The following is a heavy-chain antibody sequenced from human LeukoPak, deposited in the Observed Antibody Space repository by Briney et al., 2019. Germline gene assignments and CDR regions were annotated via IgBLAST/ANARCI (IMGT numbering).Heavy chain of an antibody. CDR3: ARDRLGLPVDY. V-gene: IGHV4-59*01. Sequence: SETLSLTCTVSGGSISTYYWTWIRQPPGKGPEWIGYIYYSGSTNYNPSLKSGVTMSVDKSKNQFSLKLNSVTAADTAVYYCARDRLGLPVDYWGRGTLVTVSS. D-gene: IGHD3-16*01. CDR1: GGSISTYY. CDR2: IYYSGST. J-gene: IGHJ4*02.